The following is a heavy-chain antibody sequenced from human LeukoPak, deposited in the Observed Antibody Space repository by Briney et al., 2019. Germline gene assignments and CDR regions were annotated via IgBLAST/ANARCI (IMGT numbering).Heavy chain of an antibody. Sequence: ASVKVSCKAPGYTFTSYGISWVRQAPGQGLEWMGWISDYNGNTKYAQKLQGRVTMTTDTSTSTAYMELRSLRSDDTAVYYCARGSFGYCSGGSCSWFDPWGQGTLVIVSS. D-gene: IGHD2-15*01. V-gene: IGHV1-18*01. J-gene: IGHJ5*02. CDR3: ARGSFGYCSGGSCSWFDP. CDR1: GYTFTSYG. CDR2: ISDYNGNT.